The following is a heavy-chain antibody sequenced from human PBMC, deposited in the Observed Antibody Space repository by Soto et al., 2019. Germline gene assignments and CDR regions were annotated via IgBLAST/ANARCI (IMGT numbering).Heavy chain of an antibody. D-gene: IGHD2-2*01. V-gene: IGHV1-3*05. CDR3: AREAPGYCISTSCYGGFDP. J-gene: IGHJ5*02. CDR1: GYTFTSYA. Sequence: QVQIVQSGAEEKKPGASVKVSCKASGYTFTSYAMHWVRQAPGQRLEWMGWINAGNGNTKYSQKFQGRVTMTRDTSASTAYMALSSLRYEATAVYYCAREAPGYCISTSCYGGFDPWGQGTLVTVSS. CDR2: INAGNGNT.